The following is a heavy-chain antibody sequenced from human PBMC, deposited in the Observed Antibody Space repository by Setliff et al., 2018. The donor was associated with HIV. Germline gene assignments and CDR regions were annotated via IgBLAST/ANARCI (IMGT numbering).Heavy chain of an antibody. Sequence: PGGSLRLSCAGSGFTLSEYTISWVRQTPQKGLEWVSAIGGSGTYYSDSVKGRFTISRGNSKNTVFLQMNSLRSEDTAMYYCARRGVPQQIDLDSWGQGTLVTVSS. CDR2: IGGSGT. CDR1: GFTLSEYT. V-gene: IGHV3-23*01. J-gene: IGHJ4*02. D-gene: IGHD3-10*01. CDR3: ARRGVPQQIDLDS.